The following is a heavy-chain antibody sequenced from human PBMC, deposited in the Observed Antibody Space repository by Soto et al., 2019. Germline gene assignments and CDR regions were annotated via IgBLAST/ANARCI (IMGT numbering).Heavy chain of an antibody. D-gene: IGHD6-13*01. CDR2: ISWNSGSI. CDR3: AKDGAQQLGDLGYFDY. CDR1: GFTFDDYA. J-gene: IGHJ4*02. V-gene: IGHV3-9*01. Sequence: SLRLSCAASGFTFDDYAMHWVRQAPGKGLEWVSGISWNSGSIGYADSVKGRFTISRDNAKNSLYLQMNSLRAEDTALYYCAKDGAQQLGDLGYFDYWGQGTLVTVSS.